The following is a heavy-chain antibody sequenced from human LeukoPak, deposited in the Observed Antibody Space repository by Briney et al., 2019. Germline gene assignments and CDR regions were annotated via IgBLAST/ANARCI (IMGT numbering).Heavy chain of an antibody. V-gene: IGHV3-7*01. CDR2: IKQDGSEK. CDR3: ARDSMVRGGGQAFDI. CDR1: GFTFSSYW. J-gene: IGHJ3*02. Sequence: GGSLRLSCAASGFTFSSYWMSWVRQAPGKGLEWVANIKQDGSEKYYVDSVKGRFTISRDNAKNSLYLQMNSLRAEDTAVYYCARDSMVRGGGQAFDIWGQGTMVTVSS. D-gene: IGHD3-10*01.